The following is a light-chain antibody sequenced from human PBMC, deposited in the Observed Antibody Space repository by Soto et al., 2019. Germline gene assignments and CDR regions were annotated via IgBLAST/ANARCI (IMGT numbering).Light chain of an antibody. CDR2: DVS. J-gene: IGLJ1*01. CDR1: SSDVGGYEY. Sequence: QSALTQPASVSGSPGQSISIYCTGTSSDVGGYEYVSWYQQHAGKAPKLMIYDVSSRPSGVSNRFSGSKSGNTASLTISGLQAEDEADYYCISYTSINLYVLGTGTKVTVL. V-gene: IGLV2-14*01. CDR3: ISYTSINLYV.